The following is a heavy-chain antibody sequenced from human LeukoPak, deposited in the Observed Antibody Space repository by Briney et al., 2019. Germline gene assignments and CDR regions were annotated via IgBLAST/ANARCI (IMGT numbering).Heavy chain of an antibody. D-gene: IGHD3-10*01. CDR2: IRYDGSDQ. J-gene: IGHJ4*02. CDR1: GFTFSSYG. Sequence: GGSLSLSCAASGFTFSSYGIHWVRQAPGKGLDWVAFIRYDGSDQYYADSVKGRFTISRDNSKNTLYLQMNRLRAEDTAVYYCAKELNSMVRGVINYWGQGTLVTVSS. V-gene: IGHV3-30*02. CDR3: AKELNSMVRGVINY.